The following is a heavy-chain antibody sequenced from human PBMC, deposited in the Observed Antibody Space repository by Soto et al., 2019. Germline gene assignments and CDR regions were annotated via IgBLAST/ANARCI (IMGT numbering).Heavy chain of an antibody. V-gene: IGHV3-30*18. D-gene: IGHD3-3*01. J-gene: IGHJ4*02. CDR3: AKETVEYYFDY. CDR1: GFTFSIYG. Sequence: QVQLVESGGGVVQPGRSLRLSCAAAGFTFSIYGMHWVRQAPGKGLEWVAVISYDGSNKYYANSVKGRLTISRDNYKNTLYRNMNSLRGEDTAVYYCAKETVEYYFDYWGQGTLVTVSS. CDR2: ISYDGSNK.